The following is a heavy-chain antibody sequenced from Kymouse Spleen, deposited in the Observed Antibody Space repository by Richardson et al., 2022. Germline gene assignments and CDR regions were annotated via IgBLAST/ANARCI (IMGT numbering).Heavy chain of an antibody. Sequence: EVQLVESGGGVVRPGGSLRLSCAASGFTFDDYGMSWVRQAPGKGLEWVSGINWNGGSTGYADSVKGRFTISRDNAKNSLYLQMNSLRAEDTALYYCARVYYDILTGYYSPFDYWGQGTLVTVSS. J-gene: IGHJ4*02. V-gene: IGHV3-20*d01. CDR1: GFTFDDYG. CDR3: ARVYYDILTGYYSPFDY. CDR2: INWNGGST. D-gene: IGHD3-9*01.